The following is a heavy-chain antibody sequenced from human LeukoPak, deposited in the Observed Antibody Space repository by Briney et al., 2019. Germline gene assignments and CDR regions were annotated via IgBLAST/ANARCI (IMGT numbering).Heavy chain of an antibody. V-gene: IGHV3-21*01. J-gene: IGHJ4*02. CDR3: ARDSCSSTSCYVEPPAY. CDR2: ITSSSSYI. CDR1: GFTFSSYT. D-gene: IGHD2-2*01. Sequence: GGSLRLSCAASGFTFSSYTMNWVRQAPGKGLEWVSSITSSSSYIYNADSLKGRFTISRDNARSSLYLQMNSLRAEDTAVYYCARDSCSSTSCYVEPPAYWGQGTLVTVSS.